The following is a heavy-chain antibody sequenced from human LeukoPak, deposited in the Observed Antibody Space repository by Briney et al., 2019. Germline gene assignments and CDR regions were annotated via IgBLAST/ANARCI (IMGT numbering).Heavy chain of an antibody. CDR2: IYTSGST. CDR3: ARALVPAATYYYMDV. J-gene: IGHJ6*03. V-gene: IGHV4-4*07. D-gene: IGHD2-2*01. CDR1: GGSISSYY. Sequence: SETLSLTCTVSGGSISSYYWSWIRQPAGKGLEWIGRIYTSGSTNYNPSLKSRVAMSVDTSKSQFSLKLSSVTAADTAVYYCARALVPAATYYYMDVWGKGTTVTISS.